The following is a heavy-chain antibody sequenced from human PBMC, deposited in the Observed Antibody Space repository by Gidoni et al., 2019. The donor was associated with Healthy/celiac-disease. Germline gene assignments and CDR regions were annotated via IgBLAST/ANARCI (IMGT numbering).Heavy chain of an antibody. D-gene: IGHD3-10*01. CDR2: IIPIFGTA. V-gene: IGHV1-69*01. CDR1: GGTFSSYA. CDR3: ARDGVYYGSGSSVYYYYGMDV. Sequence: QVQLVQSGAEVKKPGSSVKVSCKASGGTFSSYAISWVRQAPGQGLEWMGGIIPIFGTANYAQKFQGRVTITADESTSTAYMELSSLRSEDTAVYYCARDGVYYGSGSSVYYYYGMDVWGQGTTVTVSS. J-gene: IGHJ6*02.